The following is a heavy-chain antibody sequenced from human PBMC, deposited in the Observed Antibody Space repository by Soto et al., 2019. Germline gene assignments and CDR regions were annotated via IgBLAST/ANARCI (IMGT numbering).Heavy chain of an antibody. D-gene: IGHD5-12*01. V-gene: IGHV4-39*01. J-gene: IGHJ5*02. CDR2: IYYSGTT. Sequence: QLQLQESGPGLVKPSETLSLTCTVSGDSISSTDYYWGWIRQPPGKGLEWIGTIYYSGTTYYNPSLKSRVTRSVDTSKNQFSLKLSSVTAADTALYYCARLTVAARNWFDPWGQGTLVTVSS. CDR1: GDSISSTDYY. CDR3: ARLTVAARNWFDP.